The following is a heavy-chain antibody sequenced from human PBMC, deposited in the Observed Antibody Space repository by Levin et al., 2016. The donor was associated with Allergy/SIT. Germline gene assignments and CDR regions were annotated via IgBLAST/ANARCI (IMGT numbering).Heavy chain of an antibody. CDR2: ISAYNGNT. CDR3: ARVFLDFWSGYYGPLPKSYYYGMDV. D-gene: IGHD3-3*01. Sequence: WVRQAPGQGLEWMGWISAYNGNTNYAQKLQGRVTMTTDTSTSTAYMELRSLRSDDTAVYYCARVFLDFWSGYYGPLPKSYYYGMDVWGQGTTVTVSS. V-gene: IGHV1-18*01. J-gene: IGHJ6*02.